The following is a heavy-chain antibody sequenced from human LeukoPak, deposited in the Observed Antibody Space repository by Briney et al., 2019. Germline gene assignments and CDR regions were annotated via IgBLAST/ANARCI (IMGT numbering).Heavy chain of an antibody. CDR2: IYYSGST. J-gene: IGHJ4*02. CDR3: ARQDMYYYDSSGDY. V-gene: IGHV4-39*01. CDR1: GGSISSSSYY. Sequence: KPSETLSLTCTVSGGSISSSSYYWGWIRQPPGKGLGWIGSIYYSGSTYYNPSLKSRVIISVDTSKNQFSLKLSSVTAADTAVYYCARQDMYYYDSSGDYWGQGTLVTVSS. D-gene: IGHD3-22*01.